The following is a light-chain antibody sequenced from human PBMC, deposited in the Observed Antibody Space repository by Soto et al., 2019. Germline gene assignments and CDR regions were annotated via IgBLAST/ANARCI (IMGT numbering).Light chain of an antibody. V-gene: IGKV3-20*01. Sequence: EIEMTQSPATLSVSPWERATLSCRASQSVSSNLAWYQQKPGQAPRLVIYGASSRATGISDRFSGSGSGTDFTLTISRLEPEDFAVYYCQHYVSPPITFGQGTRLEIK. J-gene: IGKJ5*01. CDR2: GAS. CDR1: QSVSSN. CDR3: QHYVSPPIT.